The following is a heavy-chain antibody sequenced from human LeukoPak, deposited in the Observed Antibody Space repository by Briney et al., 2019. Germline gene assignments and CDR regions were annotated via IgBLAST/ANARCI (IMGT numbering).Heavy chain of an antibody. CDR2: IYPDDSDT. CDR3: ARQIAEVGTSRYLDI. CDR1: GYSFTSYW. V-gene: IGHV5-51*01. D-gene: IGHD6-13*01. Sequence: GESLKISCKGSGYSFTSYWIAWVRQMPGKGLEYMGVIYPDDSDTRYSPSFQGQVTISADKSISTAHLQWSSPKASDTAMYYCARQIAEVGTSRYLDIWGRGTLVTVSS. J-gene: IGHJ2*01.